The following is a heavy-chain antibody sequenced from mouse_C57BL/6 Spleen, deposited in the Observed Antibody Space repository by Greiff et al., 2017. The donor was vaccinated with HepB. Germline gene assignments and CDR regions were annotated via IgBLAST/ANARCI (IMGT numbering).Heavy chain of an antibody. D-gene: IGHD3-2*02. CDR3: ARGGGSSGYWFAY. Sequence: VQLQQSGAELVRPGSSVKLSCKASGYTFTSYWMHWVKQRPIQGLEWIGNIDPSDSETHYNQKFKDKATLTVDKSSSTAYMQLGSLTSDDSAVYYCARGGGSSGYWFAYWGQGTLVTVSA. J-gene: IGHJ3*01. CDR1: GYTFTSYW. CDR2: IDPSDSET. V-gene: IGHV1-52*01.